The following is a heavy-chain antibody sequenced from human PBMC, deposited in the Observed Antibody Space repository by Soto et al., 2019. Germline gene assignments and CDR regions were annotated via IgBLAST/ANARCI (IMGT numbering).Heavy chain of an antibody. V-gene: IGHV3-21*01. D-gene: IGHD1-7*01. CDR1: GFTFSSYS. CDR3: ARETASGTTNIDY. Sequence: EVQLVESGGGLVKPGGSLRLSCAASGFTFSSYSMNWVRQAPGKGLEWISSITSSSAFLYYADSLKGRFTNSRDNARNSLYLQMHSLRAEDTAVYYCARETASGTTNIDYWGQGTLVTVS. J-gene: IGHJ4*02. CDR2: ITSSSAFL.